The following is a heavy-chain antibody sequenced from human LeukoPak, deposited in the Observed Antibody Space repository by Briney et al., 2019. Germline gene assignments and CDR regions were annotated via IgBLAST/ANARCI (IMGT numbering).Heavy chain of an antibody. CDR2: IYYSGST. CDR3: ARVAGTFDY. D-gene: IGHD6-19*01. J-gene: IGHJ4*02. CDR1: GGSISSYY. V-gene: IGHV4-59*01. Sequence: SETLSLTCTVSGGSISSYYWSWIRQPPGEGLEWIGYIYYSGSTNYNPSLKSRVTISVDTSKNQFSLKLSSVTAADTAVYYCARVAGTFDYWGQGTLVTVSS.